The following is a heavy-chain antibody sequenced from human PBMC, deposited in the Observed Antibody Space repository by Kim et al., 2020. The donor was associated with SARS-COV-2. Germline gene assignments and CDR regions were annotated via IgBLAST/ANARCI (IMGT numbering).Heavy chain of an antibody. D-gene: IGHD2-15*01. V-gene: IGHV3-30*04. Sequence: GGSLRLSCAASGFTFSSYAMHWVRQAPGKGLEWVAVISYDGSNKYYADSVKGRFTISRDNSKNTLYLQMNSLRAEDTAVYYCARDSIYCSGGSCSANPDYCGQGTLVTVSS. J-gene: IGHJ4*02. CDR2: ISYDGSNK. CDR1: GFTFSSYA. CDR3: ARDSIYCSGGSCSANPDY.